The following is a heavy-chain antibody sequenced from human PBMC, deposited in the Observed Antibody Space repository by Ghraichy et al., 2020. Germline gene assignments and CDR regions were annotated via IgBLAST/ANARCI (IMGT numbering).Heavy chain of an antibody. Sequence: GGSLRLSCAASGFTFSSYSMNWVRQAPGKGLEWVSCISSSGSYIYYADSVKGRFTISRDNAKNSLYLQMNSLRAEDTAVYYCARRDLTVRYDYGLDVWGQGTTVTVSS. J-gene: IGHJ6*02. V-gene: IGHV3-21*01. D-gene: IGHD4-11*01. CDR2: ISSSGSYI. CDR3: ARRDLTVRYDYGLDV. CDR1: GFTFSSYS.